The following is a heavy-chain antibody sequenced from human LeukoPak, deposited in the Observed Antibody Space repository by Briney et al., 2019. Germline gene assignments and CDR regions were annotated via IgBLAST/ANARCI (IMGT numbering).Heavy chain of an antibody. D-gene: IGHD1-1*01. CDR1: GYTFTSYY. J-gene: IGHJ4*02. CDR2: INPSGGST. V-gene: IGHV1-46*01. Sequence: ASVKVSCKASGYTFTSYYMHWVRQAPGHGLEWMGIINPSGGSTSYAQKFQGRVTMTRDTSTSTVYMELISLRSEDTAVYYCARETRTTGTTDYWGQGTLVTVSS. CDR3: ARETRTTGTTDY.